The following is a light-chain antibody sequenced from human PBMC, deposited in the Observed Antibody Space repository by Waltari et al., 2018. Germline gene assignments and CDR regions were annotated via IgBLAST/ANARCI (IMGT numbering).Light chain of an antibody. V-gene: IGKV2-28*01. CDR1: QSLLHSNGKNY. J-gene: IGKJ1*01. Sequence: DIVMTQSPLSLPVTPGEPASISCRSSQSLLHSNGKNYLDWYLQKPGQSPQVLIYLGSNRASGVPDRFSGSGSGTDFTLEISRVETEDVGVYYCMQALQTPRTFGQGTKVEIK. CDR2: LGS. CDR3: MQALQTPRT.